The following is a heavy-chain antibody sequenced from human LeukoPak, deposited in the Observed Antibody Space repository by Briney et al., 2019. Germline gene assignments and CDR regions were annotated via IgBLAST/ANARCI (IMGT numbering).Heavy chain of an antibody. CDR2: INHSGST. V-gene: IGHV4-34*01. CDR1: GGSFSGYY. D-gene: IGHD3-10*01. J-gene: IGHJ5*02. CDR3: ARGPRGRVLLWFGAPISWFDP. Sequence: SETLSLTCAVYGGSFSGYYWSWIRQPPGKGLEWIGEINHSGSTNYNPSLKSRVTISVDTSKNQFSLKLSSVTAADTAVYYCARGPRGRVLLWFGAPISWFDPWGQGTLVTVSS.